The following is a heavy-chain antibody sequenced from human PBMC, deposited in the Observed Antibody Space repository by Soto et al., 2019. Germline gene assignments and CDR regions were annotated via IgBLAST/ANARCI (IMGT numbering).Heavy chain of an antibody. CDR1: RVAFSKFI. V-gene: IGHV1-69*01. CDR2: IIPVFGTA. D-gene: IGHD2-2*01. J-gene: IGHJ6*02. Sequence: QAQLEQSGGEVKKPGSSVKVSCKASRVAFSKFIVTWVRQAPGLGIEWVGGIIPVFGTANYAQKFQGRVTITADESTSTSYMEVNNLRSEDTAVYYCAKVRYSSPMGYYYGMDVWGLGTTVTVSS. CDR3: AKVRYSSPMGYYYGMDV.